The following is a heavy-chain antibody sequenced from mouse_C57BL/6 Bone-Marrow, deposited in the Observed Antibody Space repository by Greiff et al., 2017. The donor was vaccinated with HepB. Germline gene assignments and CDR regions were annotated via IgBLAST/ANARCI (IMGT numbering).Heavy chain of an antibody. CDR1: GFNIKDDY. J-gene: IGHJ4*01. V-gene: IGHV14-4*01. CDR3: TTGEYDGYFYAMDY. CDR2: IDPENGDT. D-gene: IGHD2-3*01. Sequence: VQLQQSGAELVRPGASVKLSCTASGFNIKDDYMHWVKQRPEQGLEWIGWIDPENGDTEYASKFQGKATITADTSSNTAYLQLSSLTSEDTAVYYCTTGEYDGYFYAMDYWGQGTSVTVSS.